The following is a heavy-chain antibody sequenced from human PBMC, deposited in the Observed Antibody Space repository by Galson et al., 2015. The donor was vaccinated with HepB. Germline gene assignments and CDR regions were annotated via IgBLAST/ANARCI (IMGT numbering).Heavy chain of an antibody. CDR3: AKEGSWFGGVWFDP. V-gene: IGHV3-23*01. CDR2: INGRGSTR. D-gene: IGHD3-16*01. CDR1: GFIFRHHA. Sequence: SLRLSCAGSGFIFRHHAMAWIRQAPGKGLEWVSGINGRGSTRYYSDAVKGRFSISRDNSKDTVFLQMDNLRAEDTAVYYCAKEGSWFGGVWFDPWGQGARVTVS. J-gene: IGHJ5*02.